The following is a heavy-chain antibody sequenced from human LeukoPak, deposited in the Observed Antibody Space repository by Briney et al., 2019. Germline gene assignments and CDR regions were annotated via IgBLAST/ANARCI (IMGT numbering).Heavy chain of an antibody. CDR1: GGSISSYY. V-gene: IGHV4-4*07. Sequence: SETLSLTCTVSGGSISSYYWSWIRQPAGKGLEWIGRIYTSGSTNYNPSLKSRVTMSVDTSKNQFSLKLSSVTAADTAVYYCTREGFWSGYLHAFDIWGQGTMVTVSS. D-gene: IGHD3-3*01. J-gene: IGHJ3*02. CDR3: TREGFWSGYLHAFDI. CDR2: IYTSGST.